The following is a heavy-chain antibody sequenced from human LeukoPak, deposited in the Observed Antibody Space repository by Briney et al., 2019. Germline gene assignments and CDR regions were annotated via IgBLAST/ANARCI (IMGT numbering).Heavy chain of an antibody. V-gene: IGHV3-53*01. CDR2: IYRGGST. Sequence: GGSLRLSCAASGLNVSTNNMIWVRQAPGKGLEWVSVIYRGGSTLNANSVKGRFTISRDSSRNTLFLQMNSLRAEDTAVYYCARGYSSADYWGQGTLVTVSS. CDR1: GLNVSTNN. CDR3: ARGYSSADY. J-gene: IGHJ4*02. D-gene: IGHD5-18*01.